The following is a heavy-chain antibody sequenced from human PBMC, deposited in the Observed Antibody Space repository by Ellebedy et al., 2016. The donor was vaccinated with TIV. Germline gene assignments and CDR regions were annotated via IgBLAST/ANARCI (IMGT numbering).Heavy chain of an antibody. J-gene: IGHJ6*02. Sequence: GESLKISCATSGFSSSGMHWVRQAPGRGLEWVAFIRSDTTTKYYADSVKGRFTISRDNSKNTLDQQMTSLRPEDTALYYCVKGAYPVPTVMAVWGQGTTVIVSS. D-gene: IGHD3-16*01. CDR3: VKGAYPVPTVMAV. CDR2: IRSDTTTK. V-gene: IGHV3-30*02. CDR1: GFSSSG.